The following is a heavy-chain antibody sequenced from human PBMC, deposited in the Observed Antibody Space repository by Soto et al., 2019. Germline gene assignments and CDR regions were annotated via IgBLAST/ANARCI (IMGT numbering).Heavy chain of an antibody. CDR3: ARGGDFFDY. D-gene: IGHD3-16*01. CDR1: GGSISSGGYS. J-gene: IGHJ4*02. V-gene: IGHV4-30-2*01. Sequence: SETLSLTCAVSGGSISSGGYSWSWIRQPPGKGLEWIGYIYHSGSTYYNPSLKSRVTISVDRSKNQFSLKLSSVTAADTAVYYCARGGDFFDYWGQGTLVTVSS. CDR2: IYHSGST.